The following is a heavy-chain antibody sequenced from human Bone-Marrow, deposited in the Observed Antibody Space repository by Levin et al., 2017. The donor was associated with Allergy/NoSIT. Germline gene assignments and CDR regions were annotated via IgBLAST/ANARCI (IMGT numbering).Heavy chain of an antibody. J-gene: IGHJ6*02. V-gene: IGHV1-69*01. CDR2: IIAIFDKP. CDR1: GGFFSTYA. D-gene: IGHD1-26*01. CDR3: SRSGPPREGDYYYYGLDV. Sequence: KISCKASGGFFSTYAYSWMRQAPGQGLEWMGGIIAIFDKPNYAQKFQGRLTITADDSTTTAYMELTGLTSEDTAVYFCSRSGPPREGDYYYYGLDVWGQGTTVTV.